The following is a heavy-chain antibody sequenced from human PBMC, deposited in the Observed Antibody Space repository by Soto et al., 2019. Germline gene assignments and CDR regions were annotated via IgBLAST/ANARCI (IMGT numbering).Heavy chain of an antibody. D-gene: IGHD2-2*01. Sequence: EVQLVESGGGLIQPGGSLRLSCAVSGFTVSNNYMSWVRQAPGKGLEGVSVIYSGGYTAYGDSVKGRFTISRDNSKNTLILQINTLGADAPAVFSWATQPGGGGYWGQGTLVTVSS. V-gene: IGHV3-53*01. CDR3: ATQPGGGGY. CDR1: GFTVSNNY. J-gene: IGHJ4*02. CDR2: IYSGGYT.